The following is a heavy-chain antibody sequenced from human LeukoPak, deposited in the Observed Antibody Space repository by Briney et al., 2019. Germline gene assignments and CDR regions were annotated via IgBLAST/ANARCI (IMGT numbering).Heavy chain of an antibody. V-gene: IGHV1-24*01. J-gene: IGHJ6*02. D-gene: IGHD6-19*01. CDR2: FDPGDGET. CDR3: ATLAVAYYYYYGMDV. Sequence: GASVKVSCKVSGYTLTELSMHWVRQAPGKGLEWMGGFDPGDGETIYAQKSQGRVTMTEDTSTDTAYMELSSLRSEDTAVYYCATLAVAYYYYYGMDVWGQGTTVTVSS. CDR1: GYTLTELS.